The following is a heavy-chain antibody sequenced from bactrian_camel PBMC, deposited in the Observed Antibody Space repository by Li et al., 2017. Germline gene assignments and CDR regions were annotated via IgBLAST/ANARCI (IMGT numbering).Heavy chain of an antibody. CDR1: RYMYDNGC. Sequence: QVQLVESGGGSVQAGGSLRLSCAASRYMYDNGCMAWFRQAPGKEREGVAVITSTGRTTYADSVKGRFTISHDSVEKTLYLQMNSLRPEDTGMYYCAAGMGSCTLVAAWAFGYWGQGTQVTVS. CDR3: AAGMGSCTLVAAWAFGY. CDR2: ITSTGRT. D-gene: IGHD6*01. J-gene: IGHJ6*01. V-gene: IGHV3S53*01.